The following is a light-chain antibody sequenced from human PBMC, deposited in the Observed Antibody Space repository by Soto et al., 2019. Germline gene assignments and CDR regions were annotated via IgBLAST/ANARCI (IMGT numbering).Light chain of an antibody. CDR1: SSDVGGYNY. CDR2: EVS. CDR3: SSYTSSSTL. Sequence: QSALTQPASVSGSPGQSITISCTGTSSDVGGYNYVSWYQQHPGKAPKLMIYEVSNRPSGVSNRFSGSKSANTASLTISGLQAEDEDDYYCSSYTSSSTLFGTGTKVTVL. V-gene: IGLV2-14*01. J-gene: IGLJ1*01.